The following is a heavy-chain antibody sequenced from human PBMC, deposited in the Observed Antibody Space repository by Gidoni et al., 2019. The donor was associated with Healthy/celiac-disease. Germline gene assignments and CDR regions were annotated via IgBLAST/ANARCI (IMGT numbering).Heavy chain of an antibody. CDR1: GFPFSSYA. CDR2: ISGSGGST. CDR3: AKSRSSGYYLHY. J-gene: IGHJ4*02. Sequence: EVQLLESGGGLVQPGGSLRLSCAASGFPFSSYAMSWVRQAPGKGLEWVSAISGSGGSTYYADSVKGRFTISRDNSKNTLYLQMNSLRAEDTAVYYCAKSRSSGYYLHYWGQGTLVTVSS. D-gene: IGHD3-22*01. V-gene: IGHV3-23*01.